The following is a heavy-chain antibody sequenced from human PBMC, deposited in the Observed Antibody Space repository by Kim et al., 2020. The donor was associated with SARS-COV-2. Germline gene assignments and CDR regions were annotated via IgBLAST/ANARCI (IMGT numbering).Heavy chain of an antibody. CDR3: ARDFTYYDSSSYDISWFDP. CDR2: IYYSGRT. D-gene: IGHD3-22*01. J-gene: IGHJ5*02. Sequence: AETLSLTCTVSGGSISSYSWSWIRQPPGKGLEWIGYIYYSGRTNYNRSLKSRGTISVDTSKNRFSLRLSSVTAADTAVYYCARDFTYYDSSSYDISWFDPWGQGALVTVSS. V-gene: IGHV4-59*13. CDR1: GGSISSYS.